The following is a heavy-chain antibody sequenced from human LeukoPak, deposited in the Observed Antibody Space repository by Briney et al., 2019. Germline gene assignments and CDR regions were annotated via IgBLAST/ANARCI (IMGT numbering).Heavy chain of an antibody. CDR3: ARVELVLRFLEWLPDAFDI. CDR1: GGSISSYY. Sequence: PSETLSLTCTVSGGSISSYYWSWIRQPPGKGLEWIGYVYYAGSTNYNPSLKSRVTISVDTSKNQFSLKLSSVTAADTAVYYCARVELVLRFLEWLPDAFDIWGQGTMVTVSS. CDR2: VYYAGST. J-gene: IGHJ3*02. V-gene: IGHV4-59*12. D-gene: IGHD3-3*01.